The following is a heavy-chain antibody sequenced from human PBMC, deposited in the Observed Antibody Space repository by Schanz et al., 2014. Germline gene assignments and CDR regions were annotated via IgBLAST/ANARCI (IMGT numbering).Heavy chain of an antibody. Sequence: QVQLVQSGAEVKKPGASVKVSCKASGYSFSAHYLHWEREAPGQGLDWMGWISAYNGHTDYAQKLQGRVTMTTDTSTGTAYMELRSLRSDDTALYYCTRGGYSYALSAFDIWGQGTMVTVSS. V-gene: IGHV1-18*04. D-gene: IGHD5-18*01. CDR1: GYSFSAHY. CDR2: ISAYNGHT. J-gene: IGHJ3*02. CDR3: TRGGYSYALSAFDI.